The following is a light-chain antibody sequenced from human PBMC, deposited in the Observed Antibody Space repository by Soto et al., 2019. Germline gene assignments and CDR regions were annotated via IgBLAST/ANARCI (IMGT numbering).Light chain of an antibody. Sequence: QSALTQPDSVSASPGQSITISCTGTSSDVGGSNFVSWYQQHPGKPPKLIIYDVATRPSGVSNRFYGSKSGSTASLIISRLQTEDDADYYCVSFTSSTTYVFGSGTKLTVL. V-gene: IGLV2-14*03. CDR3: VSFTSSTTYV. CDR2: DVA. CDR1: SSDVGGSNF. J-gene: IGLJ1*01.